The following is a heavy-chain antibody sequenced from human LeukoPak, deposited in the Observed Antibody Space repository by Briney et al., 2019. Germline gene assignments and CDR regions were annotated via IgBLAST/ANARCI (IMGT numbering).Heavy chain of an antibody. V-gene: IGHV4-39*01. CDR3: ARLPTTMTTYYFDF. D-gene: IGHD4-17*01. Sequence: PSETLSLTCTVSGGSISSSSYYWGWIRQPPGKGLEWIGSIHYRGSTYYNPSLKSRLTISVDTSKNQFSLNPNSVTAADTAVYYCARLPTTMTTYYFDFWGQGTLVTVSS. CDR1: GGSISSSSYY. CDR2: IHYRGST. J-gene: IGHJ4*02.